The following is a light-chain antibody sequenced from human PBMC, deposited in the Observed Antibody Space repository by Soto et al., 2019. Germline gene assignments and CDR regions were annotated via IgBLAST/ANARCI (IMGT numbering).Light chain of an antibody. Sequence: EIVLTQSPATLSVSPGERVTLSCRASHSAASAVAWYQQKPGQAPRLLIYDASTRATGIPARFSGSGSATEFTLTISSLQSEDFAVYSCQQYRDWLLTFGGGTKVDLK. J-gene: IGKJ4*01. CDR3: QQYRDWLLT. CDR1: HSAASA. CDR2: DAS. V-gene: IGKV3-15*01.